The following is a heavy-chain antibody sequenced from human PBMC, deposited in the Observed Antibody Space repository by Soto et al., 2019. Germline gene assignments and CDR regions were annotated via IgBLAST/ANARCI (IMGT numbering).Heavy chain of an antibody. CDR2: IDWDDDK. V-gene: IGHV2-70*04. CDR3: ARQYGDFDY. Sequence: SGPTLVNPTQTLTLTCTFSGFSLSTSGMRVSWIRQPPGKALGWLARIDWDDDKFYSTSLKTRLTISKDTSKNQVVLTMTNMDPVDTATYYCARQYGDFDYWGQGTLVTVSS. J-gene: IGHJ4*02. D-gene: IGHD3-10*01. CDR1: GFSLSTSGMR.